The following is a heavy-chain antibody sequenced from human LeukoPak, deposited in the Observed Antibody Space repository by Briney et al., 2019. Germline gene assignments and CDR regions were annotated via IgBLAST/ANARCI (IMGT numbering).Heavy chain of an antibody. CDR3: ARQDSSAWHTTPGEWFDP. J-gene: IGHJ5*02. V-gene: IGHV5-10-1*01. CDR1: GYGFTSYW. Sequence: GESLRISCKSVGYGFTSYWISWGRQMPGKGLEWMGRIDPSDSYTNYSPSFQGHVTISADKSISTAYLQWSSLKASDTAIYYCARQDSSAWHTTPGEWFDPWGQGTQVTVSS. CDR2: IDPSDSYT. D-gene: IGHD6-19*01.